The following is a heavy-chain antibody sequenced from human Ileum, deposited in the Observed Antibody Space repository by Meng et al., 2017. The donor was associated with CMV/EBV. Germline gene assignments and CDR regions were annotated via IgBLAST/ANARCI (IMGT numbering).Heavy chain of an antibody. Sequence: VQGLGSGGGLVQPGVSLGLSCAASGFAFSSYAMSWVRQAPGKGLEWVSAISGSGGSTYYADSVKGRFTISRDNSKNTLYLQMNSLRAEDTAVYYCAKDRADIFTFDYWGQGTLVTVSS. CDR1: GFAFSSYA. CDR2: ISGSGGST. J-gene: IGHJ4*02. CDR3: AKDRADIFTFDY. D-gene: IGHD3-9*01. V-gene: IGHV3-23*01.